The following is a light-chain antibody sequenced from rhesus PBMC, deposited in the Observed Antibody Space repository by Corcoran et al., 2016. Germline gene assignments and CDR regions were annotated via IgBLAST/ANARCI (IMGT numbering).Light chain of an antibody. J-gene: IGKJ2*01. Sequence: DIQMTQSPSALSASVGDRVTISCRPSQNIYSNLAWYQQKPGKAPKLLIYAASILQTGIPSRFSGCGSVTDFTLTNSSLQPEYSAAYYCQHYYDNPYSFGQGTKVEIK. CDR2: AAS. CDR3: QHYYDNPYS. CDR1: QNIYSN. V-gene: IGKV1S12*01.